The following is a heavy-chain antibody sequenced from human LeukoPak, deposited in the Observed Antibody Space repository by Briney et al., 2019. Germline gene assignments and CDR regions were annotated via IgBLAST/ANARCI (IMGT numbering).Heavy chain of an antibody. Sequence: GASVKVSCKASGYTFTSYDINWVRQATGQGLEWMGWMNPNSGNTGYAQKFPGRVTMTRNTTISTAHMELSSTSSEDTAVYYCARGGIAARFPPLNAFDIWGQGTMVTVSS. D-gene: IGHD6-6*01. CDR3: ARGGIAARFPPLNAFDI. CDR1: GYTFTSYD. J-gene: IGHJ3*02. V-gene: IGHV1-8*01. CDR2: MNPNSGNT.